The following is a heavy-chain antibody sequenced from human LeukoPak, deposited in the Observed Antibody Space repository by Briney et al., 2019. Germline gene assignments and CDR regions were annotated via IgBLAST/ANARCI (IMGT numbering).Heavy chain of an antibody. Sequence: GESLKIPCQGSGYSFRNYWIAWVRQVPGKGLEWMGIVYPGDSDTRYSPSFQGQVTISADESTRSAYLQWSSLKASDTAMYYCARHLVKYNYGSPFDYWGQGTLVTVSS. CDR1: GYSFRNYW. V-gene: IGHV5-51*01. CDR2: VYPGDSDT. D-gene: IGHD5-18*01. J-gene: IGHJ4*02. CDR3: ARHLVKYNYGSPFDY.